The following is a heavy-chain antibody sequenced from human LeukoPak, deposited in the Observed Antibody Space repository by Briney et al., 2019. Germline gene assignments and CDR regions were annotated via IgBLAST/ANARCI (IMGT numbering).Heavy chain of an antibody. CDR3: VKGSASSRPYYFDY. D-gene: IGHD2-15*01. Sequence: GGSLRLSCAASGFTFNNYAMSWVRQAPGKGLEWFSAITDSGGDTYYADSVKGRFIISRDNSKNTLDLQMSSLRAEDTAVYYCVKGSASSRPYYFDYWGQGALVTVSS. CDR2: ITDSGGDT. CDR1: GFTFNNYA. J-gene: IGHJ4*02. V-gene: IGHV3-23*01.